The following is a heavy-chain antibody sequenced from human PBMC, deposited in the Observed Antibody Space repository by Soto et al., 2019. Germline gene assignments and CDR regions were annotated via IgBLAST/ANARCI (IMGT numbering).Heavy chain of an antibody. V-gene: IGHV1-24*01. CDR2: FDPEDGET. Sequence: ASVKVSCKVSGYTLTELSMHWVRQAPGKGLEWMGGFDPEDGETIYAQKFQGRVTMTEDTSTDTAYMELSSLRSEDTSVYYCATVPGLWFGELLSPYGTDVWGQGTTVTVSS. CDR3: ATVPGLWFGELLSPYGTDV. D-gene: IGHD3-10*01. J-gene: IGHJ6*02. CDR1: GYTLTELS.